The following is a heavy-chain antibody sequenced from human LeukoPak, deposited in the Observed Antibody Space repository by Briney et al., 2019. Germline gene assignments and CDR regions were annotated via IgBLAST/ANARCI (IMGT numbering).Heavy chain of an antibody. V-gene: IGHV1-2*02. J-gene: IGHJ6*03. Sequence: ASVKVSCKASGYTFTGYYMHWVRQAPGQGLEWMGWINPNSGGTNYAQKFQGRVTMTRDTSISTAYMELSRLGSDDTAVYYCARTAPHTPFTFLYYCYMDVWGKGTTVTVSS. D-gene: IGHD2/OR15-2a*01. CDR2: INPNSGGT. CDR3: ARTAPHTPFTFLYYCYMDV. CDR1: GYTFTGYY.